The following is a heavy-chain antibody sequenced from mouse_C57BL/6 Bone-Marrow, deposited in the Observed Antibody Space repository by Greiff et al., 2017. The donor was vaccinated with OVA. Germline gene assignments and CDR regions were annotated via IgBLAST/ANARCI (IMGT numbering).Heavy chain of an antibody. J-gene: IGHJ3*01. CDR3: ARHRPFAY. Sequence: DVHLVESGGDLVKPGGSLKLSCAASGFTFSSYGMSWVRQTPDKRLEWVATISSGGSYTYYPDSVKGRFTISRDNAKNTLYLQMSSLKSEDTAMYYCARHRPFAYWGQGTLVTVSA. CDR2: ISSGGSYT. CDR1: GFTFSSYG. V-gene: IGHV5-6*01.